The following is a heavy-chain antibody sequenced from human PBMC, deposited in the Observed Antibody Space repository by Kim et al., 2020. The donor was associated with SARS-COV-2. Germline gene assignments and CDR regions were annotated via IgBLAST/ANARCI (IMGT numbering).Heavy chain of an antibody. CDR3: ARGVVRGVMTVYYFDY. CDR2: ISAYNGNT. CDR1: GYTFTSYG. J-gene: IGHJ4*02. V-gene: IGHV1-18*01. D-gene: IGHD3-10*01. Sequence: ASVKVSCKASGYTFTSYGISWVRQAPGQGLEWMGWISAYNGNTNYAQKLQGRVTMTTDTSTSTAYMELRSLRSDDTAVYYCARGVVRGVMTVYYFDYWGQGTLVTVSS.